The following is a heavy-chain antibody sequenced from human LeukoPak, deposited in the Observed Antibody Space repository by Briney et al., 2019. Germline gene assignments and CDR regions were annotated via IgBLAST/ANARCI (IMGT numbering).Heavy chain of an antibody. J-gene: IGHJ4*02. D-gene: IGHD6-19*01. V-gene: IGHV3-20*04. CDR3: AKASSIAVAGSCDY. CDR2: INWNGGST. CDR1: GFTFDDHG. Sequence: GGSLRLSCAVSGFTFDDHGMSWVRQAPGKGLEWVSGINWNGGSTGYADSVKGRFTISRDNAKNSLYLQMNSLRAEDTALYYCAKASSIAVAGSCDYWGQGTLVTVSS.